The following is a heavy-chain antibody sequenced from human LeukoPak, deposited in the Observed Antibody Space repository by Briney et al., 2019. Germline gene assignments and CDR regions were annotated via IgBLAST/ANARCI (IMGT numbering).Heavy chain of an antibody. D-gene: IGHD2-2*01. CDR1: GFTFSTSG. CDR3: ARDPSYCSSTSCYVGSPLYYYYPMDV. CDR2: IWFDGSSK. J-gene: IGHJ6*02. V-gene: IGHV3-33*01. Sequence: GGSLRLSCAASGFTFSTSGMHWVRQAPGKGLEWVAVIWFDGSSKHYADSVKGRFTISRDNSENTLYLQMNSLRAEDTAVYYCARDPSYCSSTSCYVGSPLYYYYPMDVWGQGTTVTVSS.